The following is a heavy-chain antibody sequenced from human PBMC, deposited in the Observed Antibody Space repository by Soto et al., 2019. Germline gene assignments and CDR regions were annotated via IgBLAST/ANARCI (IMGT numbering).Heavy chain of an antibody. CDR1: GFTFSSYG. CDR2: IWYDGSNK. CDR3: ARDGYCSGGSCYSVPVFDY. Sequence: PGGSLRLSCAASGFTFSSYGMHWVRQAPGKGPEWVAVIWYDGSNKYYADSVKGRFTISRDNSKNTLYLQMNSLRAEDTAVYYCARDGYCSGGSCYSVPVFDYWVQGP. D-gene: IGHD2-15*01. V-gene: IGHV3-33*01. J-gene: IGHJ4*02.